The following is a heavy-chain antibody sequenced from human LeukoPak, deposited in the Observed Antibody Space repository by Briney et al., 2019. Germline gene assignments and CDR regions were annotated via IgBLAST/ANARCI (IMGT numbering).Heavy chain of an antibody. Sequence: PSETLSLTCTVSGDSIDSSNYYWAWIRQPPGKGLEWIATIHYSGTTFYNMSVKSRVAISIDSSKNQFSLKLSSVSASDTAVYFCASGYAEVLSVAEAFDHWGQGTLVTVSS. CDR3: ASGYAEVLSVAEAFDH. CDR1: GDSIDSSNYY. J-gene: IGHJ5*02. V-gene: IGHV4-39*01. D-gene: IGHD2-2*01. CDR2: IHYSGTT.